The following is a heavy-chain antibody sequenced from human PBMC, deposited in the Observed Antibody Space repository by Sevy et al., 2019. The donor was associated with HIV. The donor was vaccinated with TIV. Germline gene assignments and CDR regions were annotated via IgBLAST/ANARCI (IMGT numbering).Heavy chain of an antibody. CDR1: GFTFSSYS. Sequence: GGSLRLSCAASGFTFSSYSRNWVRQAPGKGLEWVSSISSSSSYIYYADSVKGRFTISRDNAKNSLYLQMNSLRAEDTAVYYCAREGGGNSGFDFWGRGTLVTVSS. D-gene: IGHD2-21*02. CDR2: ISSSSSYI. J-gene: IGHJ4*02. V-gene: IGHV3-21*06. CDR3: AREGGGNSGFDF.